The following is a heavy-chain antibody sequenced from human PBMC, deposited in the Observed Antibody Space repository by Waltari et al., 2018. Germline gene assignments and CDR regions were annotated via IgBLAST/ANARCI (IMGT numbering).Heavy chain of an antibody. CDR1: GLAFSSND. CDR3: ATISSVAIH. V-gene: IGHV3-13*01. J-gene: IGHJ6*02. D-gene: IGHD2-15*01. Sequence: EVQLVESGGGLVQPGGSMRLCCAASGLAFSSNDMHWVRQATGKGLEWVSAISSTGDTYYAASVRGRFTISRENAQRSVYLQMNSLRAGDTALYYCATISSVAIHWGQGTTVTVSS. CDR2: ISSTGDT.